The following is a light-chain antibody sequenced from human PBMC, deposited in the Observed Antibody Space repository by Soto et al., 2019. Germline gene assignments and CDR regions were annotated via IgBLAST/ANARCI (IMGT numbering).Light chain of an antibody. CDR1: QSISSY. J-gene: IGKJ4*01. CDR3: QQSYRTPLT. Sequence: DIQMTQSPSSLSASVGDRVTITCRASQSISSYLNWYQQKPGKAPKLLIYAASSLQSGVPSRFSGSGSGTDFTLTISSPQPEDFATYYCQQSYRTPLTFGGGTKVDIK. V-gene: IGKV1-39*01. CDR2: AAS.